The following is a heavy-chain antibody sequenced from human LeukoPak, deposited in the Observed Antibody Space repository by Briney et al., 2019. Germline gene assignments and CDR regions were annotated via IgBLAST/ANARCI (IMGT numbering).Heavy chain of an antibody. CDR1: GYTFTGYY. D-gene: IGHD5-12*01. V-gene: IGHV1-2*02. Sequence: ASLKVSCKASGYTFTGYYMHWARQAPGQGLEWMGWINPNSGGTNYAQKFQGRVTMTRDTSISTAYMELSRLRSDDTAVYYCARDRVATISWFDPWGQGSLVTVSS. J-gene: IGHJ5*02. CDR2: INPNSGGT. CDR3: ARDRVATISWFDP.